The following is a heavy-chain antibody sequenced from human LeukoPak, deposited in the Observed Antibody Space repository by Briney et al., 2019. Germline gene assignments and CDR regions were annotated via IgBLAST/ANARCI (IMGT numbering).Heavy chain of an antibody. CDR1: GASVSSASY. V-gene: IGHV4-61*01. Sequence: SETLSLTCTVSGASVSSASYWSWIRQPPGKGVEWIGYIYYSGSTNYNPSLKSRVTISVDTSKNQFSLKLSSVTAADTAVYYCARGGNSYGYDWFDPWGQGTLVTVSS. J-gene: IGHJ5*02. D-gene: IGHD5-18*01. CDR3: ARGGNSYGYDWFDP. CDR2: IYYSGST.